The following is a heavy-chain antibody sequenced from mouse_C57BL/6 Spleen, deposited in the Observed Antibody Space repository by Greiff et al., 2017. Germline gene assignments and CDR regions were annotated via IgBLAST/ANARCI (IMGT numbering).Heavy chain of an antibody. D-gene: IGHD1-1*01. V-gene: IGHV14-1*01. CDR2: IDPEDGDT. Sequence: EVQLQQSGAELVWPGASVKLSCTASGFNIKDYYMHWVKQRPEQGLEWIGRIDPEDGDTEYAPKFQGKATMTADTSSNTAYLQLSSLTSEDTAVYYCTTRNYYGSSYGFAYWGQGTLVTVSA. CDR3: TTRNYYGSSYGFAY. J-gene: IGHJ3*01. CDR1: GFNIKDYY.